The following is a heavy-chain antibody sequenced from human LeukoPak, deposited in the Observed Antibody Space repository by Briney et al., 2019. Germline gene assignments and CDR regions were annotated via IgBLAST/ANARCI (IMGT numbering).Heavy chain of an antibody. V-gene: IGHV4-59*01. J-gene: IGHJ4*02. Sequence: SETLSLTCTVSGGSISSYYWSWIRQPPGKGLEWIGYIYYSGSTNYNPSLKSRVTISVDTSKNQFSLKLSSVTAADTAVYYCARTYDILTGYAGFVDYWGQGTLVTVSS. CDR2: IYYSGST. CDR3: ARTYDILTGYAGFVDY. D-gene: IGHD3-9*01. CDR1: GGSISSYY.